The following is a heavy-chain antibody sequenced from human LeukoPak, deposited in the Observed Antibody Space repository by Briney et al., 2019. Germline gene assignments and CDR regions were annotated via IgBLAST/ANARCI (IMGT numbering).Heavy chain of an antibody. CDR1: GYIFTTYG. J-gene: IGHJ3*02. D-gene: IGHD1-26*01. CDR3: ARDHGFSVGSYFDTFDI. Sequence: ASVTVSCKASGYIFTTYGISWVRQAPGQGKEWMGWISGYNDDTNYAQKLQGRVTMTTDTSTSTAYMELRSLTSDDTAVYYCARDHGFSVGSYFDTFDIWGRGTMVTVSS. CDR2: ISGYNDDT. V-gene: IGHV1-18*01.